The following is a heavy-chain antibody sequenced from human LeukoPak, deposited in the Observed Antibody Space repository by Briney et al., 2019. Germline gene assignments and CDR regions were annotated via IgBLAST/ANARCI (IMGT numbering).Heavy chain of an antibody. J-gene: IGHJ1*01. CDR3: ARGGYYYDSSGFEYFQH. CDR2: INWIGGST. CDR1: GFTFDDYG. V-gene: IGHV3-20*04. D-gene: IGHD3-22*01. Sequence: GGSLRLSCAASGFTFDDYGMSWVRQAPGKGLEWVSGINWIGGSTGYADSVKGRFTISRDNAKNSLYLQMNSLRAEDTALYYCARGGYYYDSSGFEYFQHWGQGTLVTVSS.